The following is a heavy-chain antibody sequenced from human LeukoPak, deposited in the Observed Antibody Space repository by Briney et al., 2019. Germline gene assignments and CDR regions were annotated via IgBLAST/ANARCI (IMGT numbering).Heavy chain of an antibody. J-gene: IGHJ3*01. CDR3: ARATGWSTVPTYDAFDV. V-gene: IGHV1-18*01. D-gene: IGHD4-17*01. CDR2: ITSHNDNK. CDR1: GYAFMSYG. Sequence: ASVKVSCKASGYAFMSYGISWVRQAPGQGLEWMAWITSHNDNKEYAQKFQGRVTMATDTSTSTAYMELWSLTSDDTAIYYCARATGWSTVPTYDAFDVWGQGTMVTVSS.